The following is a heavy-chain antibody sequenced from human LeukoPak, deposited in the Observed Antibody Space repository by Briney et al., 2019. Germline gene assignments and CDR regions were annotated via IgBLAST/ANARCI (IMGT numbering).Heavy chain of an antibody. J-gene: IGHJ6*02. Sequence: ASVKVSCKASGYTFTSYDINWVRQATGQGLEWMGWMNPNSGNTGYAQKFQGRVTMTRNTSISTAYMELSSLRSEDTAAYYCARGSPPEYYDFWSGYYTYYYGMDVWGQGTTVTVSS. CDR2: MNPNSGNT. V-gene: IGHV1-8*01. D-gene: IGHD3-3*01. CDR3: ARGSPPEYYDFWSGYYTYYYGMDV. CDR1: GYTFTSYD.